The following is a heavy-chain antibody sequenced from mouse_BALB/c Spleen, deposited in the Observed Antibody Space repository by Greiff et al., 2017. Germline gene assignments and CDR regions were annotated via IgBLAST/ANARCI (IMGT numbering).Heavy chain of an antibody. CDR3: ARGGYYYAFDY. J-gene: IGHJ2*01. CDR1: GYTFTSYN. V-gene: IGHV1-12*01. D-gene: IGHD2-1*01. CDR2: IYPGNGDT. Sequence: QVQLQQPGAELVKPGASVKMSCKASGYTFTSYNMHWVKQTPGQGLEWIGAIYPGNGDTSYNQKFKGKATLTADKSSSTAYMQLSSLTSEDSAVYYCARGGYYYAFDYWGQGTTLTVSS.